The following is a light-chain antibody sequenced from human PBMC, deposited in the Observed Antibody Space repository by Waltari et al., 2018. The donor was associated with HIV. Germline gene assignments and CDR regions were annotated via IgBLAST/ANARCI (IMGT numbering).Light chain of an antibody. Sequence: SVLTQPPSASGTPGPRVTISCSGSTSNIGSNYVFWYQHSPGTAPKLLIHRNNQRPSGVPDRFSGSTSGTSASLAISGLRSEDEADYYCVAWDDSLRGVLFGGGTKVAVL. J-gene: IGLJ2*01. CDR2: RNN. CDR3: VAWDDSLRGVL. CDR1: TSNIGSNY. V-gene: IGLV1-47*01.